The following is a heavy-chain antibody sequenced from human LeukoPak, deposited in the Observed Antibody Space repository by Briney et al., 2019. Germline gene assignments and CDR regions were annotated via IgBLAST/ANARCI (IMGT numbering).Heavy chain of an antibody. CDR3: ARDRDTAMVYFDY. D-gene: IGHD5-18*01. V-gene: IGHV3-33*08. Sequence: GGSLRLSCAASGFTFSSYAMHWVRQAPGKGLEWVAVIWYDGSNKYYADSVKGRFTISRDNSKNTLYLQMNSLRAEDTAVYYCARDRDTAMVYFDYWGQGTLVTVSS. CDR1: GFTFSSYA. J-gene: IGHJ4*02. CDR2: IWYDGSNK.